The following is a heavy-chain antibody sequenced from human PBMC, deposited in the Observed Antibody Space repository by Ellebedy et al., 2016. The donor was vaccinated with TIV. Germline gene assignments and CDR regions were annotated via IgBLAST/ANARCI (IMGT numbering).Heavy chain of an antibody. D-gene: IGHD3-10*01. CDR1: GFTFSSFG. V-gene: IGHV3-33*01. J-gene: IGHJ6*02. CDR3: AIDSRGRTLNYGMDV. Sequence: GESLKISXAASGFTFSSFGMNWVRQAPGKGPEWVAATYYDGNNKYYADSVKGRFTISRDNSKNTLYLQMNSLRAEDTAVYYCAIDSRGRTLNYGMDVWGQGTTVTVSS. CDR2: TYYDGNNK.